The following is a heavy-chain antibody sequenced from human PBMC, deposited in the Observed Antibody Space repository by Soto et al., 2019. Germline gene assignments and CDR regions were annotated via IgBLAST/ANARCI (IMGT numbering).Heavy chain of an antibody. V-gene: IGHV3-49*04. J-gene: IGHJ5*02. CDR3: TRDGISGAYNWFDP. CDR1: GFTFGDCS. CDR2: IRSKAYGGTT. Sequence: SLRLSCTASGFTFGDCSMSWVRQAPGKGLEWVGLIRSKAYGGTTQYAASVKGRFTISRDDSKSIAYLQMNSLKTEDTAVYYCTRDGISGAYNWFDPWGQGTMVTVYS. D-gene: IGHD1-26*01.